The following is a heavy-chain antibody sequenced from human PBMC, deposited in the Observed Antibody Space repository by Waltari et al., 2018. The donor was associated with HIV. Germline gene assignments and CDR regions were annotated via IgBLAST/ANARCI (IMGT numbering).Heavy chain of an antibody. CDR3: ARESATSPRYAMDV. V-gene: IGHV3-7*01. CDR1: GFTFSSYW. D-gene: IGHD1-26*01. Sequence: EVHLVESGGTLVQPGGSLRLSCAASGFTFSSYWLSWVRQAAGNGLEWVANRKQDGSEKTYVASMKGRFTISRDNAKNSLYLQMNSLRVEDTAVYYCARESATSPRYAMDVWGQGTTVTVSS. CDR2: RKQDGSEK. J-gene: IGHJ6*02.